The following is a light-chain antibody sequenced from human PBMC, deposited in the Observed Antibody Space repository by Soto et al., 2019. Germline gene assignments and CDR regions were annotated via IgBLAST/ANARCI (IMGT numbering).Light chain of an antibody. CDR1: SSDVGGYNY. J-gene: IGLJ1*01. CDR2: DVS. CDR3: CSYAGSRSDV. V-gene: IGLV2-11*01. Sequence: QSALTQPPSVSGSPGQSVTISCTGTSSDVGGYNYVSWYQQHPGKAPKVMIYDVSERPSGVPARFSGSKSGNTASLTISGLQAEEDADYYCCSYAGSRSDVFGTGTKVTVL.